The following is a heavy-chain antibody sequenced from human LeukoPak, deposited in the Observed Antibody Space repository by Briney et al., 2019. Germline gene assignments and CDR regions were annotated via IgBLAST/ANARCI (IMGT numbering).Heavy chain of an antibody. V-gene: IGHV4-39*07. J-gene: IGHJ4*02. CDR2: VHHSGGT. D-gene: IGHD3-10*01. CDR1: GGSISSSTYY. Sequence: SETLSLTCTVSGGSISSSTYYWGWIRQPPGKGLEWIGEVHHSGGTNYNPSLKSRVTISADRSNNRFSLSLNSVTAADTAVFYCARGEEYGSGTVHFDYWGQGILVTVSS. CDR3: ARGEEYGSGTVHFDY.